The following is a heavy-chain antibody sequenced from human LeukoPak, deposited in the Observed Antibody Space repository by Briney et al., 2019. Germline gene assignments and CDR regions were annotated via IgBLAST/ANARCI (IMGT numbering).Heavy chain of an antibody. CDR3: AKVLSGSQDY. V-gene: IGHV3-7*05. D-gene: IGHD1-26*01. J-gene: IGHJ4*02. CDR2: IKQDGSEK. Sequence: GGSLRLSCAASGFTFSSYWMSWVRQAPGKGLEWVANIKQDGSEKYYVDSVKGRFTISRDNSKNTVYLQMNSLRAEDTAVYYCAKVLSGSQDYWGQGTLVTVFS. CDR1: GFTFSSYW.